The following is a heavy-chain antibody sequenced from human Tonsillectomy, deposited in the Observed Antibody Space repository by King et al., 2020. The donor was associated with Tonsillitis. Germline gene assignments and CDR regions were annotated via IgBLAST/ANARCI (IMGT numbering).Heavy chain of an antibody. D-gene: IGHD3-16*01. CDR1: GHTLTGYY. V-gene: IGHV1-2*04. CDR3: TRDLAGR. Sequence: VQLVESGAEVKKPGASVRVSCKASGHTLTGYYIHWLRQAPGQGLEWMGWINPNSGGTNYAQKFQGWVTMTRDTSISTTYLDLTRLTSDDTAVYYCTRDLAGRWGQGTLVTVSS. CDR2: INPNSGGT. J-gene: IGHJ4*02.